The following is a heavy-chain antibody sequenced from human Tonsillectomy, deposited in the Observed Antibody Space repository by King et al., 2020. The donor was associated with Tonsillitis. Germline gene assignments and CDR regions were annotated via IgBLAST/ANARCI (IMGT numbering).Heavy chain of an antibody. CDR3: ARGYDLGYSSSRNWFDP. CDR2: INHSGST. V-gene: IGHV4-34*01. Sequence: VQLQQWGAGLLKPSETLSLTCAVYGGSFSGYYWSWIRQPPEKGLEWIGEINHSGSTNYNPSLKSRVTISVDTSKNQFSLKLSSVTAADTAVYYCARGYDLGYSSSRNWFDPWGQGTLVTVSS. J-gene: IGHJ5*02. CDR1: GGSFSGYY. D-gene: IGHD6-13*01.